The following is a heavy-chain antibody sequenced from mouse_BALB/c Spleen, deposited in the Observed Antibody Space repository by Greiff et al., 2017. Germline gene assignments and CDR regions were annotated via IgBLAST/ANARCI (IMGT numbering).Heavy chain of an antibody. D-gene: IGHD1-1*01. CDR1: GYSFTSYW. J-gene: IGHJ4*01. CDR2: IYPGNSDT. CDR3: TRDYGRNYAMDY. V-gene: IGHV1-5*01. Sequence: VQLKESGTVLARPGASVKMSCKASGYSFTSYWMHWVKQRPGQGLEWIGAIYPGNSDTSYNQKFKGKAKLTAVTSASTAYMELSSLTNEDSAVYYCTRDYGRNYAMDYWGQGTSVTVSS.